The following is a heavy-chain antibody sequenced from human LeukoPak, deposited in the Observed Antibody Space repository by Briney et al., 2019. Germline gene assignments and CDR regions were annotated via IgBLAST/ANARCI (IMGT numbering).Heavy chain of an antibody. CDR1: GFTFSNYG. V-gene: IGHV3-30*18. D-gene: IGHD3-10*01. CDR2: ISYDGSHQ. CDR3: AKDLTSYGSGGYLEC. J-gene: IGHJ4*02. Sequence: GGSLRLSCAASGFTFSNYGMHWVRQVPGKGLEWVALISYDGSHQYYADSVKGRFTISRDSSKDTLSLQMNSLRPEDTAVYYCAKDLTSYGSGGYLECWGQGTLVTVSS.